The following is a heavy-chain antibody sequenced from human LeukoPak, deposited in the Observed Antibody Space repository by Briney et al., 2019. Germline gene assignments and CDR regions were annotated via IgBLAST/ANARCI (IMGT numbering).Heavy chain of an antibody. CDR1: GGSISSYY. Sequence: PSETLSLTCTVSGGSISSYYWSWIRQAPGKGLEWIGEISHLGSINYNPSLKSRVTISADTSKNQFSLRLSSVTAADTAVYYCARSAMGTFDYWGQGTLVTVSS. CDR2: ISHLGSI. J-gene: IGHJ4*02. V-gene: IGHV4-34*01. CDR3: ARSAMGTFDY. D-gene: IGHD5-18*01.